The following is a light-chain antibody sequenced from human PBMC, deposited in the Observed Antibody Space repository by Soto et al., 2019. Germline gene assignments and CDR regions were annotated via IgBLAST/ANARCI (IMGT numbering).Light chain of an antibody. Sequence: EVVMRQSPATLSVSPGERATLSCRASETVATNLAWYQQNPGQAPRLLISGASTRAAGISDRFRGSGSGTEFTLTISSLRSEDSAIYYCQQYFEWPPMTFGQGTKVDIK. CDR3: QQYFEWPPMT. CDR1: ETVATN. V-gene: IGKV3-15*01. J-gene: IGKJ1*01. CDR2: GAS.